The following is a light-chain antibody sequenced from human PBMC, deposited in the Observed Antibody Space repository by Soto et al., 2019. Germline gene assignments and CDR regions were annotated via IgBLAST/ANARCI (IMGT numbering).Light chain of an antibody. CDR2: DAS. V-gene: IGKV1-5*01. CDR3: QQDSDSPWA. J-gene: IGKJ1*01. Sequence: IQVTQSPSTLSASVGDRVTITCGASQSIGTWLAWYQQKPGKAPKLLIFDASTLESGVPSRFSGSGSGTDFTLTISSLQPDDFATYYCQQDSDSPWAFGQGTRVEIK. CDR1: QSIGTW.